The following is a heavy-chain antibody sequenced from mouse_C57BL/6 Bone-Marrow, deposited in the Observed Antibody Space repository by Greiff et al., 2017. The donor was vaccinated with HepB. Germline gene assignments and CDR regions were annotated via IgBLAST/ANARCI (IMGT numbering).Heavy chain of an antibody. CDR1: GYAFSSYW. D-gene: IGHD1-1*01. Sequence: QVQLQQSGAELVKPGASVKISCKASGYAFSSYWMNWVKQRPGKGLEWIGQIYPGDGDTNYNGKFKGKATLTADKSSSTAYMQLSSLTSEDSAVYFCARGVITTVVAHFDYWGQGTTLTVSS. CDR3: ARGVITTVVAHFDY. V-gene: IGHV1-80*01. CDR2: IYPGDGDT. J-gene: IGHJ2*01.